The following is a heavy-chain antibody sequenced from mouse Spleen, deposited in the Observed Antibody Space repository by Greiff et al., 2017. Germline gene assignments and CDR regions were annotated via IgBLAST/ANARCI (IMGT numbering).Heavy chain of an antibody. CDR3: AVGPLSTPDY. D-gene: IGHD2-1*01. Sequence: QVQLQQSGAELARPGASVKMSCKASGYTFTSYTMHWVKQRPGQGLEWIGYINPSSGYTKYNQKFKDKATLTADKSSSTAYMQLSSLTSEDSAVYYCAVGPLSTPDYWGQGTTLTVSS. CDR1: GYTFTSYT. CDR2: INPSSGYT. J-gene: IGHJ2*01. V-gene: IGHV1-4*01.